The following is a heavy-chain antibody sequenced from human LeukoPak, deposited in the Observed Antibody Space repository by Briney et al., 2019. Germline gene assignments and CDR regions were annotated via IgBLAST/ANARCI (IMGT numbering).Heavy chain of an antibody. V-gene: IGHV4-59*08. Sequence: PSETLSLTCAVSGGSISNYYWSWIRQSPEKGLEWFGYVYYTGTTNYNPSLKSRLTMSVDTSKNQFSLSLSSVTAADTAVYYCARRLRDYSSSSGGMDVSGQGTTVTVSS. CDR2: VYYTGTT. CDR3: ARRLRDYSSSSGGMDV. J-gene: IGHJ6*02. CDR1: GGSISNYY. D-gene: IGHD6-6*01.